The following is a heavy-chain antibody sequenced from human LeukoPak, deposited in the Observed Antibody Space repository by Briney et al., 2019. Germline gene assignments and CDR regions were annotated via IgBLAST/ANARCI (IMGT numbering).Heavy chain of an antibody. CDR1: GGSISSSSYY. CDR2: IYYSGST. J-gene: IGHJ4*02. D-gene: IGHD3-22*01. V-gene: IGHV4-39*01. CDR3: ARGRGLLRDFDY. Sequence: SETLSLTCTVSGGSISSSSYYWGWIRQPPGKGLEWIGSIYYSGSTYYNPSLKSRVTISVDTSKNQFSLKLSSVTAADTAVYYCARGRGLLRDFDYWGQGTLVTVSS.